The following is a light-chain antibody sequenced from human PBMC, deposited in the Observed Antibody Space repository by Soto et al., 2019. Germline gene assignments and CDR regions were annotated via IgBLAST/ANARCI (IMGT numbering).Light chain of an antibody. CDR1: QNIRNY. CDR2: SAS. V-gene: IGKV1-39*01. Sequence: DIPMTQAPSSLSASIGDRVTLTCRASQNIRNYLNWYQHKPGKVPDLLIYSASGLRSGVPSRFSGSGSGTDFTLTISSLQPEDFATYFCQQSFSSPWTFGQGTKVVIK. J-gene: IGKJ1*01. CDR3: QQSFSSPWT.